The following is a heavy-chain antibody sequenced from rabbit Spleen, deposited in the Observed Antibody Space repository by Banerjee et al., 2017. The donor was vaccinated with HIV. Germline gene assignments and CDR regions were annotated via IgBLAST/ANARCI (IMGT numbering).Heavy chain of an antibody. Sequence: QEQLEESGGDLVRPEGSLTLTCTASGFSFSSGYYMCWVRQAPGKGLEWIACIYTGSSGRTYYATWAKGRFTISKPSSTTVTLQMTSLTAADTATYFCARDSGSSFSSSGMDLCGPGTLVTVS. CDR1: GFSFSSGYY. V-gene: IGHV1S45*01. D-gene: IGHD8-1*01. CDR3: ARDSGSSFSSSGMDL. CDR2: IYTGSSGRT. J-gene: IGHJ6*01.